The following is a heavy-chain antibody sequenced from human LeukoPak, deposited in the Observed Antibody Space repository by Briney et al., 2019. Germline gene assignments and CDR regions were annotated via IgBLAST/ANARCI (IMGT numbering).Heavy chain of an antibody. CDR3: ARLAGTDAFDV. CDR1: GGSTSTYY. J-gene: IGHJ3*01. CDR2: IYTSGNT. Sequence: PSETLSLTCTVSGGSTSTYYWNWIRQPAGKGLEWIGRIYTSGNTNYNPSLKSRVTMSVDTSKNQFSLKLSSVTAADTAVYYCARLAGTDAFDVWGQGTMATVSS. V-gene: IGHV4-4*07. D-gene: IGHD6-19*01.